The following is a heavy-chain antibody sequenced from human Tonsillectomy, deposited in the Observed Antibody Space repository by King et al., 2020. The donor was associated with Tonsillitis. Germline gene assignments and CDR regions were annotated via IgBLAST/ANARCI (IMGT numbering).Heavy chain of an antibody. CDR3: ATGNGRQLGYFDY. J-gene: IGHJ4*02. D-gene: IGHD6-13*01. V-gene: IGHV3-23*04. CDR2: ISGSGAST. CDR1: GFTFSSYA. Sequence: VQLVESGGGLVQPGGSLRLSCAASGFTFSSYAMSLVRQAPGKGLEWVSTISGSGASTYYADSVKGRFTISRDNSKNTVYLQMNSLRAEDTAVYYCATGNGRQLGYFDYWGQGTLVTVSS.